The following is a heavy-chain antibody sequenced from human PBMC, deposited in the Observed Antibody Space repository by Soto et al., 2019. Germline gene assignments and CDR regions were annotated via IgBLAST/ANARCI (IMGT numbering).Heavy chain of an antibody. V-gene: IGHV4-59*02. CDR2: VYYSGSA. D-gene: IGHD1-20*01. CDR3: ARTNWNANWFDP. J-gene: IGHJ5*02. CDR1: GGSVSSYY. Sequence: QVQLQESGPGLVKPSETLSLTCTVSGGSVSSYYWNWIRQPPGKGLEWIGYVYYSGSATYNPSLKSRVTISVDTAKDQFSLKLRSVTAADTAVYYCARTNWNANWFDPCGQGTLVTVSS.